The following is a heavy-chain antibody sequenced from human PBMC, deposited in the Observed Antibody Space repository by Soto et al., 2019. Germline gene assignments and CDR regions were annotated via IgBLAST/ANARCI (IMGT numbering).Heavy chain of an antibody. CDR1: CYTSTSYG. Sequence: ASVKVSCSASCYTSTSYGISWVRQAPGQGLEWMGWISAYNGNTNYAQKLQGRVTMTTDTSTSTAYMELRSLRSDDTAVYYCARTGSGRTFDPWGQGTLVTVYS. CDR2: ISAYNGNT. D-gene: IGHD6-19*01. J-gene: IGHJ5*02. V-gene: IGHV1-18*04. CDR3: ARTGSGRTFDP.